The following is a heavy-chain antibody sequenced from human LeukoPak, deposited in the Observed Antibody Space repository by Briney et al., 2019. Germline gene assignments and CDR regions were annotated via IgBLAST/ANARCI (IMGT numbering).Heavy chain of an antibody. Sequence: PGGSLRLSCAASGFRFSSEWMHWVRQAPGKGLVWVSVIKSDGTYTNYADSVKGRFTISRDNAKNTLYLQMNSLRVEDTAVYFCTRDAPGGALLADYWGQGTLVTVSS. CDR1: GFRFSSEW. CDR3: TRDAPGGALLADY. CDR2: IKSDGTYT. D-gene: IGHD3-10*01. J-gene: IGHJ4*02. V-gene: IGHV3-74*01.